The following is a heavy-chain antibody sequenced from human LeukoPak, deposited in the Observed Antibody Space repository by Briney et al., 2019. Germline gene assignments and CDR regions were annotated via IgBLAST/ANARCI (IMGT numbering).Heavy chain of an antibody. J-gene: IGHJ6*04. Sequence: QPGGSLRLLCAPSGFTFNSYSMIWVRQAPGKGREWVSYISSSSRTIFYADSVRGRFTVSRDYVENSLYLQVKSLSREDRAVYYCPAEGMDVSGKGTTVTVSS. CDR2: ISSSSRTI. CDR3: PAEGMDV. CDR1: GFTFNSYS. V-gene: IGHV3-48*01.